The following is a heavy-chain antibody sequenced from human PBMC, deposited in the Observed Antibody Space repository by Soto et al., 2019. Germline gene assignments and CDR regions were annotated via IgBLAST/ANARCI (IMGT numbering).Heavy chain of an antibody. V-gene: IGHV4-4*02. J-gene: IGHJ5*02. CDR2: IYCSGST. D-gene: IGHD2-21*01. Sequence: SETLSLTCGVSGGSISGINWWSWGRQPPGKGLGWVGDIYCSGSTNYNPSLTSGATMAIDKSKNQFLLNLTPVTAADAAVYYCARSCGVSATYWFDDWGQGTLVTVSS. CDR1: GGSISGINW. CDR3: ARSCGVSATYWFDD.